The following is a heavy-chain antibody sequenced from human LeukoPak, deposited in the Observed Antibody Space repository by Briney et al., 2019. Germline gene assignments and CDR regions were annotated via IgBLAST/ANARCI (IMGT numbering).Heavy chain of an antibody. CDR1: GYTFTGYY. J-gene: IGHJ4*02. Sequence: ASVKVSCKASGYTFTGYYMHWVRQAPGQGLEWMGRINPNSGGTNYAQKFQGRVTMTRDTSISTAYMELSRLRSDDTAVYYCAREYSTHPVFGYFDYWGQGTLVTVSS. V-gene: IGHV1-2*06. D-gene: IGHD3-3*01. CDR2: INPNSGGT. CDR3: AREYSTHPVFGYFDY.